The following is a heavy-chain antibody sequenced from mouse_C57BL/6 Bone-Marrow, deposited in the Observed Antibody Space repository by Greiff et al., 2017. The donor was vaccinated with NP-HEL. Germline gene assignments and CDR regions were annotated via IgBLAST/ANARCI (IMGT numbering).Heavy chain of an antibody. CDR1: GYSFTGYY. Sequence: EVQLQQSGPELVKPGASVKISCKASGYSFTGYYMNWVKQSPEKSLEWIGEINPSTGGTTYNQKFKAKATLTVDKSSSTAYMQLKSLTSEDSAVYYCARERIYYYGKGYFDVWGTGTTVTVSS. CDR2: INPSTGGT. V-gene: IGHV1-42*01. CDR3: ARERIYYYGKGYFDV. J-gene: IGHJ1*03. D-gene: IGHD1-1*01.